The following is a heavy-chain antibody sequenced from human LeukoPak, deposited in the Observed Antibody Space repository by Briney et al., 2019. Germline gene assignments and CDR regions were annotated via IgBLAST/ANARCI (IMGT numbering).Heavy chain of an antibody. CDR1: GASISSYY. CDR3: ARDLPGSLYFDY. J-gene: IGHJ4*02. V-gene: IGHV4-4*07. Sequence: SETLSLTCTVSGASISSYYYNWIRQTAGGGLEWIGRLYISGSTDYNPSLKSRVTISVDTSNNQFSLKLNSVTAADTAVYFCARDLPGSLYFDYWGQGVLVTVSS. D-gene: IGHD1-14*01. CDR2: LYISGST.